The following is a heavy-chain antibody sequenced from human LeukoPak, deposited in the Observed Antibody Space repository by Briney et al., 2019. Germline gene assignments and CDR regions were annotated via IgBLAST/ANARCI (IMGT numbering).Heavy chain of an antibody. CDR1: GGSISSYY. J-gene: IGHJ5*02. CDR2: IYYSGST. Sequence: KASETLSLTCTVSGGSISSYYWSWIRQPPGKGLEWIGYIYYSGSTNYNPSLKSRVTISVDTSKNQFSLKLSSVTAADTAVYYCARLNGYNWFDPWGQGTLVTVSS. V-gene: IGHV4-59*01. CDR3: ARLNGYNWFDP. D-gene: IGHD2-8*01.